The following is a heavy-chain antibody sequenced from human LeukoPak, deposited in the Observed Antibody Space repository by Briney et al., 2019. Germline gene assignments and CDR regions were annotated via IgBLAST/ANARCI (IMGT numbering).Heavy chain of an antibody. Sequence: GGSLRLSCAASGFTFSSYTMSWVRQAPGKGLEGVSTITTSDGNTYYADSVKGRFTVSRDNSKNTLFLQMNSLRAEDTAVYYCAKDGGLWVSAHWGGSWGRGTLVTVSS. CDR1: GFTFSSYT. V-gene: IGHV3-23*01. D-gene: IGHD7-27*01. J-gene: IGHJ5*02. CDR3: AKDGGLWVSAHWGGS. CDR2: ITTSDGNT.